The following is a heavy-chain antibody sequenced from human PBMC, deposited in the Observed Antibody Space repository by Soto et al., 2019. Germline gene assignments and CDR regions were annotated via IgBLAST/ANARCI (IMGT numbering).Heavy chain of an antibody. CDR3: AKESAQYSSSWYVYPEYFQH. CDR2: ISGSVGST. D-gene: IGHD6-13*01. J-gene: IGHJ1*01. V-gene: IGHV3-23*01. CDR1: GFTFSSYA. Sequence: GGSLRLSCAASGFTFSSYAMSWVRQAPGKGLEWVSAISGSVGSTYYADSVKGRFTISRDNSKNTLYLQMNSLRAEDTAVYYCAKESAQYSSSWYVYPEYFQHWGQGTLVTVSS.